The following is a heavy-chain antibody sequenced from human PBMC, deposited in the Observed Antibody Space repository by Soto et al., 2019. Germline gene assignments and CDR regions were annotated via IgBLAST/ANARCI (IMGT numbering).Heavy chain of an antibody. D-gene: IGHD3-10*01. CDR2: ISYDGSNK. V-gene: IGHV3-30*18. J-gene: IGHJ4*02. Sequence: QVQLVESGGGVVQPGRSLRLSCAASGFTFSSYGLHWVRQAPGKGLEWVAVISYDGSNKYYADSVKGRFTISRDNSKNTLYLQMNSLRAEDTAVYYCAKDYAPVRGVEYYFDYWCQGTLVTVS. CDR3: AKDYAPVRGVEYYFDY. CDR1: GFTFSSYG.